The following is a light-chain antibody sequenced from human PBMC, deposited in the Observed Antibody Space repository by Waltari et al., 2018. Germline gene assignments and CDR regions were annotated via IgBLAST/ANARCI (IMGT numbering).Light chain of an antibody. J-gene: IGKJ4*01. CDR1: QSVFHSADSKNY. CDR2: WAS. Sequence: DIVMTQSPDSLAVSLGERATINCKSSQSVFHSADSKNYLTWYQQKPGQPPKLLIYWASTRRSGVPDRVSGSGSGTDFTLTISSLQAEEVALYYCQQHYSSPLTFGGGTKVEIQ. CDR3: QQHYSSPLT. V-gene: IGKV4-1*01.